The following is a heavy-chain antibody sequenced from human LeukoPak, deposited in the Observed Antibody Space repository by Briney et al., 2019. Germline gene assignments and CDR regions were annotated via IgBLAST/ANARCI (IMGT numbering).Heavy chain of an antibody. V-gene: IGHV4-59*11. Sequence: SETLSLTCTVSGASLRRHHWTWDRQPPGKGLEWIGNVYYVGSTSYSPSLQSRVTISLDTSNNQFSLEMNSVTAADTAVYYCARSGDSSAYYSFWGQGILVTVSS. CDR3: ARSGDSSAYYSF. CDR1: GASLRRHH. J-gene: IGHJ4*02. CDR2: VYYVGST. D-gene: IGHD3-22*01.